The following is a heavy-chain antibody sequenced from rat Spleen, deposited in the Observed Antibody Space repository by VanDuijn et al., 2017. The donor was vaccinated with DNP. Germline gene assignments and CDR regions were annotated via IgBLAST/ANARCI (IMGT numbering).Heavy chain of an antibody. CDR3: AAYYDGTYYYFDY. CDR2: INNAGST. V-gene: IGHV3-3*01. Sequence: EVQLQESGPGLVKPSHSLSLTCSVTGFSITTNYWGWIRKFPGNKMEWMGYINNAGSTNYNPSLKSRISITRDTSKNQFFLQVNSVTTEDTATYYCAAYYDGTYYYFDYWGQGVMVTVSS. J-gene: IGHJ2*01. D-gene: IGHD1-12*02. CDR1: GFSITTNY.